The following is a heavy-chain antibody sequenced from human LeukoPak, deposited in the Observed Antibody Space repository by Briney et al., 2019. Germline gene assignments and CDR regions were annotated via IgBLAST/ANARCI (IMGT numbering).Heavy chain of an antibody. D-gene: IGHD2-8*02. Sequence: QPGRSLRLSCAASGFTFSSYGMHWVRQAPGKGLEWVAVISYDGSNKYYADSVKGRFTISRDNSKNTLYLQMNSLRAEDTAVYYCARASVGWWHDRPYYMDVWGKGITVTVSS. CDR1: GFTFSSYG. V-gene: IGHV3-30*03. CDR2: ISYDGSNK. J-gene: IGHJ6*03. CDR3: ARASVGWWHDRPYYMDV.